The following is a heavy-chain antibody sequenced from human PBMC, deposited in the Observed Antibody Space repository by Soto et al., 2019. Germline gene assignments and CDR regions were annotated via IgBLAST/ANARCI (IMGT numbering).Heavy chain of an antibody. CDR1: AGSLSSSSYY. CDR3: ARQGTGYSSGIIDY. D-gene: IGHD6-19*01. V-gene: IGHV4-39*01. J-gene: IGHJ4*02. CDR2: IYYSGST. Sequence: QLQLQESGPGLVKPSETLSLTCTVSAGSLSSSSYYWGWIRQPPGKGLEWIGSIYYSGSTYYNPSLKSRVTISVDTSRNHFSLKLSSVTAADTAVYYCARQGTGYSSGIIDYWGQGTLVTVSS.